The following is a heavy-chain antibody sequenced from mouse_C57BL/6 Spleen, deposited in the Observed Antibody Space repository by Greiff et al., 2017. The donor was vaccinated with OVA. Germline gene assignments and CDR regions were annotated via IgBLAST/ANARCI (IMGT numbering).Heavy chain of an antibody. V-gene: IGHV1-54*01. J-gene: IGHJ2*01. CDR3: ARGYYYGSRGYFDY. CDR1: GYAFTNYL. CDR2: INPGSGGT. D-gene: IGHD1-1*01. Sequence: VQLQQSGAELVRPGTSVKVSCKASGYAFTNYLIEWVKQRPGQGLEWIGVINPGSGGTNYNEKFKGKATLTADKSSSTAYMQLSSLTSEDSAVYFCARGYYYGSRGYFDYWGQVTTLTVSS.